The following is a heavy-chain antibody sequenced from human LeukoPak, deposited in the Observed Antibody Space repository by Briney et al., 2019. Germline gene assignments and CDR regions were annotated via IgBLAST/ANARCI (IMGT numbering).Heavy chain of an antibody. J-gene: IGHJ5*02. CDR1: GYSFTSYW. Sequence: GESLKISCKGSGYSFTSYWIGWVRQMPGKGLEWMGIIYPGDSDTRYSPSFQGQVTISADKSISTVYLQWSSLKASDTAMYYCARVGVTGTTEGWFDPWGQGTLVTVSS. CDR2: IYPGDSDT. CDR3: ARVGVTGTTEGWFDP. V-gene: IGHV5-51*01. D-gene: IGHD1-20*01.